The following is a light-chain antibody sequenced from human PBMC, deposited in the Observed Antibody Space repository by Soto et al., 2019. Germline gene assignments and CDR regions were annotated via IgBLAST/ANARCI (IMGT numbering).Light chain of an antibody. Sequence: EIVMTQSPATLSVSPGERATLSCRASQSVRSNLAWYQQMPGQPPRLLIYSASTRATSIPARFSGSGSRTEFALTVSSLQSEDFAVYYCQQYNSWPLTFGGGTKVEIK. CDR2: SAS. CDR3: QQYNSWPLT. V-gene: IGKV3D-15*01. CDR1: QSVRSN. J-gene: IGKJ4*01.